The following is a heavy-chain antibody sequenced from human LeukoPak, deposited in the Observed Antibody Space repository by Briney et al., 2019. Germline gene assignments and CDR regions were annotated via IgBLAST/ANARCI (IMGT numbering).Heavy chain of an antibody. D-gene: IGHD1-26*01. V-gene: IGHV3-23*01. CDR1: GFTFSSYA. J-gene: IGHJ4*02. CDR2: ISGSGGST. Sequence: GGSLRLSCAASGFTFSSYAMSWVRQAPGKGLEWVSAISGSGGSTYYADSVKGRFTISRDNSKNTLYLQMNSLRAEDTAVHYCAKVRSGSYYHYFDYWGQGTLVTVSS. CDR3: AKVRSGSYYHYFDY.